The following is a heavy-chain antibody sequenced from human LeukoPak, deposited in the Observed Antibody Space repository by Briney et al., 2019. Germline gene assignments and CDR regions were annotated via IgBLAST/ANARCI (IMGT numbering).Heavy chain of an antibody. J-gene: IGHJ5*02. CDR1: GGSISSGGYY. Sequence: SETLSLTCTVSGGSISSGGYYWSWIRQHPGKGLEWIGYIYYSGSTYYNPSLKSRVTISVDTSKNQFSLKLSSVTAADTAVYYCASSIARGVNWFDPWGQGTPVTVSS. CDR3: ASSIARGVNWFDP. V-gene: IGHV4-31*03. D-gene: IGHD2/OR15-2a*01. CDR2: IYYSGST.